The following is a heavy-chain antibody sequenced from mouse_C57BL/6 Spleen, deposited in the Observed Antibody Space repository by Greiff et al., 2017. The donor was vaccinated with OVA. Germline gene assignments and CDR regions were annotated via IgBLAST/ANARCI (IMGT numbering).Heavy chain of an antibody. J-gene: IGHJ1*03. D-gene: IGHD1-1*01. CDR2: IYPGDGDT. V-gene: IGHV1-82*01. CDR3: ARWGDYGSSYGYFDV. CDR1: GYAFSSSW. Sequence: QVQLQQSGPELVKPGASVKISCKASGYAFSSSWMNWVKQRPGKGLEWIGRIYPGDGDTNYNGKFKGKATLTADKSSSTAYMQLCSLTSEDSAVYFCARWGDYGSSYGYFDVWGTGTTVTVSS.